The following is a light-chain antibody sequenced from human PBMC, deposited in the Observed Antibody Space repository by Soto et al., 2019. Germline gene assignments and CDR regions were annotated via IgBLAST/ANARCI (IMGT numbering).Light chain of an antibody. CDR3: AAWDGSLNNVL. Sequence: VLTQPPSASGTPGQRVTISCSGSASSIGTNTVNWYRQLPGTAPKLLIYGDNQRPSGVPDRFSGSKSGTSASLAISGLQSEDEAEYYCAAWDGSLNNVLFGGGTKLTVL. J-gene: IGLJ2*01. V-gene: IGLV1-44*01. CDR2: GDN. CDR1: ASSIGTNT.